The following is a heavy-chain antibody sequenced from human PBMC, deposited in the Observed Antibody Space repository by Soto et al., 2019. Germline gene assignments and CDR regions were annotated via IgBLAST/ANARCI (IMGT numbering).Heavy chain of an antibody. CDR3: AGGWGVRLNAFDI. J-gene: IGHJ3*02. D-gene: IGHD2-8*01. V-gene: IGHV4-59*01. CDR1: GGSISSYY. Sequence: SETLSLTCTVSGGSISSYYWSWIRQPPGKGLEWIGYIYYSGSTNYNPSLKSRITISGDTSKNKFSLKMSSVTAADTAVYYCAGGWGVRLNAFDIWGQGTMVTVSS. CDR2: IYYSGST.